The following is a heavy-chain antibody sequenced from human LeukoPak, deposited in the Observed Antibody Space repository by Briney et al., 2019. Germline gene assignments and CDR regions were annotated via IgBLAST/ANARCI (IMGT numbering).Heavy chain of an antibody. CDR1: GFTFDDYA. D-gene: IGHD6-13*01. V-gene: IGHV3-9*01. J-gene: IGHJ6*03. Sequence: GGSLRLSCAASGFTFDDYAMHWVRQAPGKGLEWVSGISWYSGSIGYADSVKGRFTISRDNAKNSLYLQMNSLRAEDTALYYCAKLAAEYYYYYYMDVWGKGTTVTVSS. CDR2: ISWYSGSI. CDR3: AKLAAEYYYYYYMDV.